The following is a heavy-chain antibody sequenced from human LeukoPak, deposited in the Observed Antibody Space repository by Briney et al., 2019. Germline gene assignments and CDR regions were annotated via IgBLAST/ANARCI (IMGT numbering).Heavy chain of an antibody. CDR3: ARDLGGSSSDYNCFHP. J-gene: IGHJ5*02. V-gene: IGHV6-1*01. CDR1: GDFVSSNSAA. D-gene: IGHD6-6*01. CDR2: TYYRSKWYS. Sequence: SQTLSLTCAISGDFVSSNSAAWNWIRQSPSRGLEWLGRTYYRSKWYSDYAVSVKSRITINPDTSKNQFSLQLNSVTPEDTAAYYCARDLGGSSSDYNCFHPWGQGTLVTVSS.